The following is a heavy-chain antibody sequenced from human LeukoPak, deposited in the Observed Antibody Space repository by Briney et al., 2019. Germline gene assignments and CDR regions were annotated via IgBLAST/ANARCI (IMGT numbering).Heavy chain of an antibody. CDR1: GGSFSGYY. CDR2: INHSGST. Sequence: SETLSLTCAVYGGSFSGYYWSWIRQPPGKGLEWIGEINHSGSTNYNPSLKSRVTISVDTSKNQFSLKLSSVTAADTAVYYCARNYDSSGYFDYWGQGTLVTVSS. CDR3: ARNYDSSGYFDY. V-gene: IGHV4-34*01. J-gene: IGHJ4*02. D-gene: IGHD3-22*01.